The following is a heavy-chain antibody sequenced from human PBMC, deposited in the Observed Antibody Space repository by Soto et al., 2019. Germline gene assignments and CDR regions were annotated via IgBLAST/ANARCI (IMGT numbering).Heavy chain of an antibody. D-gene: IGHD1-26*01. V-gene: IGHV4-30-4*01. J-gene: IGHJ4*02. CDR2: VYYSVTT. CDR1: GGSIRNGDYY. CDR3: VTDNLVGGAYYFDY. Sequence: SETLSLTCTVPGGSIRNGDYYWGWIRQPPGKGLEWIGYVYYSVTTYSHPSLNTRVSISVCTSENQFSLRLTSVTATDTSVYYCVTDNLVGGAYYFDYWGPGTLVTVSS.